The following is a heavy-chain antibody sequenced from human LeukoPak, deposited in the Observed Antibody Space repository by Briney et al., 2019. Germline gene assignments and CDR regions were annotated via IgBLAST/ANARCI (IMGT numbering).Heavy chain of an antibody. CDR1: GGSTSSSSYF. CDR3: ATGKERDYFYMDV. D-gene: IGHD1-26*01. CDR2: IYFSGST. V-gene: IGHV4-39*07. Sequence: SETLSLTCTVSGGSTSSSSYFWGWIRQTPGMGLDWVGIIYFSGSTLYNPSLNSRVTISLDRSQNQFSLSLTSVTAADTAVYYCATGKERDYFYMDVWGKGTTVTVSS. J-gene: IGHJ6*03.